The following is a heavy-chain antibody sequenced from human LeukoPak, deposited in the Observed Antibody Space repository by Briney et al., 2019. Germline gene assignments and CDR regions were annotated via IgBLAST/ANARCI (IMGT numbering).Heavy chain of an antibody. CDR2: INSDGSST. V-gene: IGHV3-74*01. J-gene: IGHJ4*02. CDR3: ARDSHSYGDYGPPYFDY. CDR1: GFTFSSYW. Sequence: GGSLRLSRAASGFTFSSYWMHWVRQAPGKGLVWVSRINSDGSSTGYADSVKGRFTISRDNAKNTLYLQMNSLRAEDTAVYYCARDSHSYGDYGPPYFDYWGQGTLVTVSS. D-gene: IGHD4-17*01.